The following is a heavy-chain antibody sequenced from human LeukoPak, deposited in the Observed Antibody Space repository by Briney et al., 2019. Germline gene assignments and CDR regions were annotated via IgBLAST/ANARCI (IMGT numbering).Heavy chain of an antibody. Sequence: PGGSLRLSCTASTFIFSTCGIHWVRQAPGKGLEWVTFISYDGSVGHYADSVKGRFTVSRDNSKNTVYLQMNSLRAEDTAVYYCARDQLLGAFDIWGQGTMVTVSS. V-gene: IGHV3-30*03. J-gene: IGHJ3*02. D-gene: IGHD1-7*01. CDR2: ISYDGSVG. CDR1: TFIFSTCG. CDR3: ARDQLLGAFDI.